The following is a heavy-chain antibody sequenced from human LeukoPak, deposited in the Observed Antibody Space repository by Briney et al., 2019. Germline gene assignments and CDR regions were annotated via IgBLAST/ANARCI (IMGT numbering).Heavy chain of an antibody. CDR3: ATGGRYYYYYGTDV. J-gene: IGHJ6*04. Sequence: GASVKVSCKTSGGTFSSYAITWVRQAPGQGLEWMGGIIPIFGTANYAQKFQDRVTITADESTSMAYMELSSLRSEDTAVYYCATGGRYYYYYGTDVWGKGTTVTASS. CDR2: IIPIFGTA. D-gene: IGHD5-12*01. V-gene: IGHV1-69*13. CDR1: GGTFSSYA.